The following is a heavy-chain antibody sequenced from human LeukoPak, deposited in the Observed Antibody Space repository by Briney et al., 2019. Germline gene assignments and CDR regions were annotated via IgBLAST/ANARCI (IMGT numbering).Heavy chain of an antibody. CDR1: GFTFSSYA. D-gene: IGHD2-2*01. CDR2: ISYDGSNK. Sequence: GRSLRLSCAASGFTFSSYAMHWVRQAPGKGLEWVAVISYDGSNKYYADSVKGRFTISRDNSKNTLYLQMNSLRAEDTAVYYCARGDIVVVPAEGEAWCYYYGMDVWGQGTTVTVSS. V-gene: IGHV3-30-3*01. J-gene: IGHJ6*02. CDR3: ARGDIVVVPAEGEAWCYYYGMDV.